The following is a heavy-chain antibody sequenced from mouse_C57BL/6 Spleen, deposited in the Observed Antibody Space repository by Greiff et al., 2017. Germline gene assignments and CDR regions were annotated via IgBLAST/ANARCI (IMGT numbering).Heavy chain of an antibody. D-gene: IGHD2-4*01. V-gene: IGHV2-5*01. CDR2: IWRGGST. Sequence: VQLQESGPGLVQPSQSLSITCTASGFSLTSYGVHWVRQSPGKGLEWLGVIWRGGSTDYNAAFMSRLSITKDNSKSQVFFKMNSLQADDTAIYYCAKNYDYSSYWYFDVWGTGTTVTVSS. CDR1: GFSLTSYG. J-gene: IGHJ1*03. CDR3: AKNYDYSSYWYFDV.